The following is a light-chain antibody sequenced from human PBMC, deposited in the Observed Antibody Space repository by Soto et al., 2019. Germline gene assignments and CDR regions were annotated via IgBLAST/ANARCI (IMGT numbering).Light chain of an antibody. V-gene: IGKV1-5*03. CDR1: QTISSW. J-gene: IGKJ1*01. CDR3: QQYNSYSRT. CDR2: KAS. Sequence: TQSPGTLSLSPGERVTITCRASQTISSWLAWYQQKPGKAPKLLIYKASSLESGVPSRFSGSGSGTEFTLTISSLQPDDFATYYCQQYNSYSRTFGQGTKVDIK.